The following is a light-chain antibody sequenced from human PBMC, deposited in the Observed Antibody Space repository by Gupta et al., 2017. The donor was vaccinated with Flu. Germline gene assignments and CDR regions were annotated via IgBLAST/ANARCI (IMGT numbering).Light chain of an antibody. Sequence: VKTQSTLSLPVSPGGPASISCRSSQSLLTTTGDIYLDWYVQKPGHPPRLLIYLDSIRASGVPDRFSGSASATDFTLKISRVEADDVGTYYCMQLLNTPPYTLGQGTKLEIK. CDR3: MQLLNTPPYT. V-gene: IGKV2-28*01. J-gene: IGKJ2*01. CDR2: LDS. CDR1: QSLLTTTGDIY.